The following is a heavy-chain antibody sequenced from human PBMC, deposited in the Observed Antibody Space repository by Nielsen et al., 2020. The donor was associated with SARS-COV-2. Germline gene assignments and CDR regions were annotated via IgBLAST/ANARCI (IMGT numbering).Heavy chain of an antibody. CDR2: ISSSSSYT. V-gene: IGHV3-11*03. D-gene: IGHD5-24*01. Sequence: GESLKISCAASGFTFSDYYMSWIRQAPGKGLEWVSYISSSSSYTNYADSVKGRFTISRDNAKNSLYLQMNSLRAEDTAVYYCASPGGWLQSLNYYGMDVWGQGTTVTVSS. CDR3: ASPGGWLQSLNYYGMDV. CDR1: GFTFSDYY. J-gene: IGHJ6*02.